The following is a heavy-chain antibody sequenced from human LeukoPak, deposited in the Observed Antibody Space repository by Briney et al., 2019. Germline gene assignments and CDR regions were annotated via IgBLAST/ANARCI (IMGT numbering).Heavy chain of an antibody. CDR2: ISSSSSYI. CDR3: ARDQLRYFDWLLTFDY. J-gene: IGHJ4*02. CDR1: GFTFSSYS. Sequence: PGGSLRLSCAASGFTFSSYSMNWVRQAPGKGLEWVSSISSSSSYIYYADSVKGRFTISRDNAKNSLYLQMNSLRAEDTAVYYCARDQLRYFDWLLTFDYWGQGTLVTVSS. V-gene: IGHV3-21*01. D-gene: IGHD3-9*01.